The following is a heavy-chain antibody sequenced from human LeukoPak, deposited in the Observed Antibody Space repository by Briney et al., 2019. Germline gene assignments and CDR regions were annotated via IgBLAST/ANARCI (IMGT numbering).Heavy chain of an antibody. CDR2: INPNSRGT. CDR3: ARDPARSYYTDV. V-gene: IGHV1-2*02. J-gene: IGHJ6*03. Sequence: ASVKVSCKASGYSFTGYYIHWVRQAPGQGLEWMGWINPNSRGTNYAQKFQGRVTMTRDTSISTAYMELSSLTSDDTAVYYCARDPARSYYTDVWGIGTTVTVSS. CDR1: GYSFTGYY.